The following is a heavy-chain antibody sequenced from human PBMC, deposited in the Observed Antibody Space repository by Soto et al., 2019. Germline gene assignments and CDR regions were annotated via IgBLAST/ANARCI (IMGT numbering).Heavy chain of an antibody. Sequence: QLQLQESGPGLVKPSETLSLTCTVSGGSISSSSYYWGWIRQPPGKGLEWIGSIYYSGSTYYNPSLKSRVTISVDTSKNQFSLELSSVTAADTAVYYCARQANVHLWFGELLGVGQVEYWGQGTLVTVSS. CDR1: GGSISSSSYY. CDR2: IYYSGST. J-gene: IGHJ4*02. D-gene: IGHD3-10*01. CDR3: ARQANVHLWFGELLGVGQVEY. V-gene: IGHV4-39*01.